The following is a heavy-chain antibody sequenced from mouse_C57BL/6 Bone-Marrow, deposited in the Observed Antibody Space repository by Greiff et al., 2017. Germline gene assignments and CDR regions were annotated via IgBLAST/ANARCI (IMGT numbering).Heavy chain of an antibody. CDR3: ARLAY. Sequence: QVQLQQSGAELAKPGASVKLSCKASGYTFTSYWMHWVKQRPGQGLEWIGYINPSSGYTKYNQKFKDKATLTADKSSNTAYTQLSSLTYEDSAIYYCARLAYWGQGTTLTVSS. V-gene: IGHV1-7*01. CDR2: INPSSGYT. J-gene: IGHJ2*01. CDR1: GYTFTSYW.